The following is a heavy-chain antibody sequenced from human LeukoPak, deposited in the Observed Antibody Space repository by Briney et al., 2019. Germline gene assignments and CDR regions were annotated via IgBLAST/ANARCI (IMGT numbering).Heavy chain of an antibody. V-gene: IGHV3-43*02. D-gene: IGHD1-7*01. J-gene: IGHJ4*02. CDR2: IGGDAVTT. Sequence: GGSLRLSCTASGFTFAGYAIHWVRQVPGKGLEWVSLIGGDAVTTRYADSVKGRFTISRDNSRNALYLQMNSLKPEDTALYYCARDTGTTWCLDYWGQGTLVTVSS. CDR1: GFTFAGYA. CDR3: ARDTGTTWCLDY.